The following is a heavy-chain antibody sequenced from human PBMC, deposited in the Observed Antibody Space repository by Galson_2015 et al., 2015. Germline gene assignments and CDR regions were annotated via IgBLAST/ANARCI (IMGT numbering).Heavy chain of an antibody. CDR1: GFTFGSYG. Sequence: SLRLSCAASGFTFGSYGMHWVRQAPGKGLEWVAVIWYDGSNKYYADSVKGRFTISRDNSKNTLYLQMNSLRAEDTAVYYCARKGSGWTVGYWGQGTLVTVSS. CDR2: IWYDGSNK. CDR3: ARKGSGWTVGY. D-gene: IGHD6-19*01. J-gene: IGHJ4*02. V-gene: IGHV3-33*01.